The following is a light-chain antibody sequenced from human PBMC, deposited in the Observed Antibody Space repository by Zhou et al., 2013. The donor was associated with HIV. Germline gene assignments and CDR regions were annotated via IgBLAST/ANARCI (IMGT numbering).Light chain of an antibody. CDR3: QQYGTSSPLAT. Sequence: EVVLTQSPGTLSLSAGERATLSCRANQSVSSNYLAWYQQKPGRAPKLLIYGASSRASGIPDRFSGSGSGTDFTLTIDRLEPDDFAVYFCQQYGTSSPLATFGPGTKVDV. J-gene: IGKJ3*01. CDR2: GAS. V-gene: IGKV3-20*01. CDR1: QSVSSNY.